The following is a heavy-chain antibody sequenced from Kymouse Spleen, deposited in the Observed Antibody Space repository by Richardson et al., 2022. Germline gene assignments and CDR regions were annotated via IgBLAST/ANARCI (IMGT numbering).Heavy chain of an antibody. J-gene: IGHJ6*02. Sequence: QVQLQESGPGLVKPSGTLSLTCAVSGGSISSSNWWSWVRQPPGKGLEWIGEIYHSGSTNYNPSLKSRVTISVDKSKNQFSLKLSSVTAADTAVYYCARDRATNSSYYYYYGMDVWGQGTTVTVSS. CDR2: IYHSGST. V-gene: IGHV4-4*02. D-gene: IGHD5-24*01. CDR1: GGSISSSNW. CDR3: ARDRATNSSYYYYYGMDV.